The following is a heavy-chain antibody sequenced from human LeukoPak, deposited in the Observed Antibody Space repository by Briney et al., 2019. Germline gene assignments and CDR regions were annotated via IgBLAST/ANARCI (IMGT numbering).Heavy chain of an antibody. CDR3: ARLPVGYCSSTSCYTDYYYYGMDV. Sequence: GGSLRLSCAASGFTFSSYSMNWVRQAPGKGLEWVSSISSSSSYIYNADSVKGRFTISRDNAKNSLYLQMNSLRAEDTAVYYCARLPVGYCSSTSCYTDYYYYGMDVWGQGTTVTVSS. D-gene: IGHD2-2*02. J-gene: IGHJ6*02. CDR2: ISSSSSYI. V-gene: IGHV3-21*01. CDR1: GFTFSSYS.